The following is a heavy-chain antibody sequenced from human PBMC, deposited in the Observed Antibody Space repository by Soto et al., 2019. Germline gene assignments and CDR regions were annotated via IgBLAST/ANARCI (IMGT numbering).Heavy chain of an antibody. CDR1: EFTFSTYS. J-gene: IGHJ3*02. CDR3: ARERSYAFDI. Sequence: GRSLRLSCGASEFTFSTYSMNLVRQAPGKGLEWVSSISSSSNYIYYEDSVKGRLTISRESAQNSLYLQMSSLRAEDTAVYYCARERSYAFDIWGKGTMVTVSS. CDR2: ISSSSNYI. V-gene: IGHV3-21*01.